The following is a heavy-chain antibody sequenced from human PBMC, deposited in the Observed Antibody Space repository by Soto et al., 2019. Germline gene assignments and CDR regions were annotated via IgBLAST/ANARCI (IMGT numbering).Heavy chain of an antibody. V-gene: IGHV3-23*01. CDR3: VKGYWKGDV. Sequence: EGQLLESGGGLVQPGGSLRLSCAASGFTFSTYAMNWVRQAPGNGLEWVSAISGSGGSIHYADSVKGRFTISRDNSKNTLYLQLNSLRDEDTAVYHCVKGYWKGDVWGQGTTVTVSS. CDR2: ISGSGGSI. J-gene: IGHJ6*02. D-gene: IGHD1-1*01. CDR1: GFTFSTYA.